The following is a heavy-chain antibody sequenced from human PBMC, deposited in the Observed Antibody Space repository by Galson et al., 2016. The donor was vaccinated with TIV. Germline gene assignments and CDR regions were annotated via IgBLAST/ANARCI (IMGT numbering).Heavy chain of an antibody. V-gene: IGHV3-21*04. CDR1: GFTFSGYS. D-gene: IGHD2-15*01. CDR2: ISTGDRYI. Sequence: SLRLSCAASGFTFSGYSMNWVRQAPGKGLEWVSIISTGDRYIYYADSVKGRFTISRDNAKNFLYLQMNSLRAEDTAQYYCAKGTLATCSGVRCYYFDSWGQGTLVTVSS. J-gene: IGHJ4*02. CDR3: AKGTLATCSGVRCYYFDS.